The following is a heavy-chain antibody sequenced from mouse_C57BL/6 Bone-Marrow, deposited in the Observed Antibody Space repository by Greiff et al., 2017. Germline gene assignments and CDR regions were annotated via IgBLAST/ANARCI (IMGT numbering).Heavy chain of an antibody. CDR1: GYTFTSYW. CDR2: IDPSDSYT. D-gene: IGHD2-5*01. Sequence: QVQLQQPGAELVMPGASVKLSCKASGYTFTSYWMHWVKQRPGQGLEWIGEIDPSDSYTNYNQKFKGKSTLTVDKSSSTAYMQLSSLTSEDSAVYYCAREGYSNYPHYYAMDDWGQGTSVTVSS. J-gene: IGHJ4*01. V-gene: IGHV1-69*01. CDR3: AREGYSNYPHYYAMDD.